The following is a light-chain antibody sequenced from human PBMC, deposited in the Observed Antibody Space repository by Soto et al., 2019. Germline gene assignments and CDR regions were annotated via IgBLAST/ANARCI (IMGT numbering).Light chain of an antibody. Sequence: DIQMTQSPSSLSASVGDRVTITCRARQSISSYLNWYQQKPGEAPKLLIYAASSLQSGVPSRFSGSGSGTDFTLTISSLQPEDFATYSCQQSYTTLLTFGQGTRLEIK. CDR2: AAS. CDR1: QSISSY. V-gene: IGKV1-39*01. CDR3: QQSYTTLLT. J-gene: IGKJ5*01.